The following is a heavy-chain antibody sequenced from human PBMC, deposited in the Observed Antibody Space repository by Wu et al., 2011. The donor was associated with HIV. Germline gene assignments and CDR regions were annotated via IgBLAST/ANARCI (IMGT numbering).Heavy chain of an antibody. Sequence: EVQLVQSGAEVRKPGATVRISCKVSGYTFIDYYLHWVQEAPGKGLEWMGLVDPEDGETIYAQKFQGRVTMTGDTSTDTAYMELSSLRSEDTAVYYCASQSYDFYPDWGQGTLVTVSS. J-gene: IGHJ4*02. V-gene: IGHV1-69-2*01. CDR2: VDPEDGET. CDR1: GYTFIDYY. D-gene: IGHD3-3*01. CDR3: ASQSYDFYPD.